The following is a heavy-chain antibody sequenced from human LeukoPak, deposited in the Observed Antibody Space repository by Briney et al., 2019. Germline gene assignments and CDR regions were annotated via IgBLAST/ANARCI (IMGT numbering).Heavy chain of an antibody. V-gene: IGHV3-30*18. CDR1: GFTFSSYG. CDR2: ISYDGSNK. CDR3: AKDQAASYYYYYMDV. D-gene: IGHD6-25*01. J-gene: IGHJ6*03. Sequence: PGGSLRLPCAASGFTFSSYGMHWVRQAPGKGLEWVAVISYDGSNKYYADSVKGRFTISRDNSKNTLYLQMNSLRAEDTAVYYCAKDQAASYYYYYMDVWGKGTTVTVSS.